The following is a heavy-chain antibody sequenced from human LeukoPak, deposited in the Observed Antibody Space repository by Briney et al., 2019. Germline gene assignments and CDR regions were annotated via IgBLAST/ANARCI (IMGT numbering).Heavy chain of an antibody. J-gene: IGHJ4*02. Sequence: PSETLSLTCTVSGGSVSSGSYYWSWIRQPPGKGLEWIGYIYYSGSTNYNPSLKSRVTISVDTSKNQFSLKLSSVTAADAAVYCWSRDRAAMVDYWGQGTLVTVSS. CDR2: IYYSGST. V-gene: IGHV4-61*01. CDR1: GGSVSSGSYY. D-gene: IGHD5-18*01. CDR3: SRDRAAMVDY.